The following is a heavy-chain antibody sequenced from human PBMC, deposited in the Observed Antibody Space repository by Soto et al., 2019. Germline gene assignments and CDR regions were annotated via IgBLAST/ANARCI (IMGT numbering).Heavy chain of an antibody. J-gene: IGHJ5*02. V-gene: IGHV4-61*08. CDR2: IYYSGST. D-gene: IGHD6-13*01. CDR1: GGSISSAAYY. CDR3: ARVPQQLNRNSLNWFDP. Sequence: PSETLSLTCTVSGGSISSAAYYWSWIRQHPGKGLEWIGYIYYSGSTNYNPSLKSRVTISVDTSKNQFSLKLSSVTAADTAVYYCARVPQQLNRNSLNWFDPWGQGTLVTVSS.